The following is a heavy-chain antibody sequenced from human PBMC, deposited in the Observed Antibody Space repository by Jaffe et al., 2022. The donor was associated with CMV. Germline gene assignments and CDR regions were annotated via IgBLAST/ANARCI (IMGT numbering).Heavy chain of an antibody. J-gene: IGHJ4*02. Sequence: QLQLQESGPGLVKPSETLSLTCTVSGGSISSSSYYWGWIRQPPGKGLEWIGSIYYSGSTYYNPSLKSRVTISVDTSKNQFSLKLSSVTAADTAVYYCASALSGGVFDYWGQGTLVTVSS. V-gene: IGHV4-39*01. D-gene: IGHD6-25*01. CDR3: ASALSGGVFDY. CDR2: IYYSGST. CDR1: GGSISSSSYY.